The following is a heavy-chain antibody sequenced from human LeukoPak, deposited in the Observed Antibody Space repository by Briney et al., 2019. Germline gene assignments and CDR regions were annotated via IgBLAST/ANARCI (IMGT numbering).Heavy chain of an antibody. J-gene: IGHJ3*02. CDR3: VKGRAPSIAEAGTYAFDI. V-gene: IGHV3-23*01. CDR1: GFTFNRCA. Sequence: PGGSLRLSCAASGFTFNRCAMSWVRQAPGKGLEWVAGISGSGGSTYYADSAKGRFTISRDNFKNTLYVQMNSLRAEDTAVYYCVKGRAPSIAEAGTYAFDIWGQGTSVTVSS. D-gene: IGHD6-13*01. CDR2: ISGSGGST.